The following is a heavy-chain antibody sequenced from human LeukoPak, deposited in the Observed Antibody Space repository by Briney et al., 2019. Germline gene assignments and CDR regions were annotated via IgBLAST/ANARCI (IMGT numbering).Heavy chain of an antibody. CDR3: ARDPYNAILSRLAH. Sequence: GGSLRLSCAASGFTFSSYGMHWVRQAPGKGLEWVAFIRYDGSNKYYADSVKGRFTISRDNSKSTLYLQLNSLRTEYTATNYCARDPYNAILSRLAHWGQGTLVTVSS. CDR2: IRYDGSNK. V-gene: IGHV3-30*02. CDR1: GFTFSSYG. J-gene: IGHJ4*02. D-gene: IGHD3-9*01.